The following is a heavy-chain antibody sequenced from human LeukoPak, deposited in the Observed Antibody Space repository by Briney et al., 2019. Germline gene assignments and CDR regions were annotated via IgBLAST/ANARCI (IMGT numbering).Heavy chain of an antibody. CDR3: ARMYGDYPYYYYYYVDV. D-gene: IGHD4-17*01. Sequence: GSLRLSCAASGFTFSSYGMHWVRQPPGKGLEWIGSIYYSGSTYYNPSLKSRVTISVDTSKNQFSLKLSSVTAADTAVYYCARMYGDYPYYYYYYVDVWGKGTTVTVSS. CDR2: IYYSGST. V-gene: IGHV4-39*07. CDR1: GFTFSSYG. J-gene: IGHJ6*03.